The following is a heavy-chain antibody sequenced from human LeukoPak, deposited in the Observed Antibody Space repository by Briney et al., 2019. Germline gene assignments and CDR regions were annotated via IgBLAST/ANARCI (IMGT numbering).Heavy chain of an antibody. V-gene: IGHV3-23*01. CDR3: AKGSADSRPYYFDY. J-gene: IGHJ4*02. Sequence: PGRSLRLSCVASGFTFSSCVMIWVRQAPGKGLEWVSAITSSGASIYYADSVKGRFTISRDNSKNTLYLQMNSLRAEDTALYYCAKGSADSRPYYFDYWGQGTLVTVSS. CDR1: GFTFSSCV. CDR2: ITSSGASI. D-gene: IGHD3-3*01.